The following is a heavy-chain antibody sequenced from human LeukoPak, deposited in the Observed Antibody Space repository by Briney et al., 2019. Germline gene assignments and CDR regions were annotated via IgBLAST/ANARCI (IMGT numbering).Heavy chain of an antibody. V-gene: IGHV3-74*03. D-gene: IGHD3-10*01. J-gene: IGHJ4*02. Sequence: GGSLRLSCAASGFTFSNYWVPWVRQAPGKGLVWVSRINRDGSTTKYADSVKGRFTVSRDNAKNTLNLQMNSLRAEDTAVYYCARDKKSGESSEIDYWGQGTLVTVSS. CDR2: INRDGSTT. CDR1: GFTFSNYW. CDR3: ARDKKSGESSEIDY.